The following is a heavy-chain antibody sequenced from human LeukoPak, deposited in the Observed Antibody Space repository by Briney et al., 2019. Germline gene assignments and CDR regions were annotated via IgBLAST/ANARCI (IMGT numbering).Heavy chain of an antibody. CDR2: ISAYNGNT. CDR1: GYTFTSYG. D-gene: IGHD3-22*01. J-gene: IGHJ3*02. V-gene: IGHV1-18*01. Sequence: ASVKVSCKASGYTFTSYGISWVRQAPGQGLEWMGWISAYNGNTNYAQKLQGRVTMTTDTSTSTAYMELRSLRSDDTAVYYCARERMRYDSSGFRIPRRNAFDIWGQGTMVTVSS. CDR3: ARERMRYDSSGFRIPRRNAFDI.